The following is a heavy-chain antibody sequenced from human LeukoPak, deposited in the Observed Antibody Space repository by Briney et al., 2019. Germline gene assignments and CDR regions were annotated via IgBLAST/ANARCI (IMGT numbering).Heavy chain of an antibody. CDR1: GYTFASYA. D-gene: IGHD3-10*01. CDR3: ASRGGQHAGFDY. V-gene: IGHV1-3*01. CDR2: INAGNGNT. J-gene: IGHJ4*02. Sequence: GASVKVSCKASGYTFASYAMHWVRQAPGQRLEWMGWINAGNGNTKYSQKFQGRVTITRDTSASTAYMELSSLRSEDTAVYYCASRGGQHAGFDYWGQGTLVTVSS.